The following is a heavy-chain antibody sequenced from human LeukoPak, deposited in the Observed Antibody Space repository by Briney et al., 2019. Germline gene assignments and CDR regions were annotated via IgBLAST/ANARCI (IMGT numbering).Heavy chain of an antibody. Sequence: PSATLSLTCTGSGVSTTTSSWSWIRPPAGKGVEWSGRIYTSGSTDYNPSLKSRVSMSLDTSKSQLSLELNSVTAADTAVYFCARGPGALTRETFDMWGQGTLVTVSS. J-gene: IGHJ3*02. CDR1: GVSTTTSS. V-gene: IGHV4-4*07. D-gene: IGHD2-8*02. CDR2: IYTSGST. CDR3: ARGPGALTRETFDM.